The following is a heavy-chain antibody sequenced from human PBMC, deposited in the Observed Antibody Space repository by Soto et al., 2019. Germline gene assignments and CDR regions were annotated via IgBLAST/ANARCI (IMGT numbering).Heavy chain of an antibody. CDR2: IYPGDSDT. D-gene: IGHD6-13*01. CDR1: GYSFTSYW. J-gene: IGHJ6*02. CDR3: ARLSAAGNLGGYYGMDV. V-gene: IGHV5-51*01. Sequence: GESLKISCKGSGYSFTSYWIGWVRQMPGKGLEWMGIIYPGDSDTRYSPSFQGQVTISADKSISTAYLQWSSLKASDTAMYYCARLSAAGNLGGYYGMDVWGQGTTVTVS.